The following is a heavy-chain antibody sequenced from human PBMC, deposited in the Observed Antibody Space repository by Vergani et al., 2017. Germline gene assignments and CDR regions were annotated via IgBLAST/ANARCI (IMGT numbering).Heavy chain of an antibody. J-gene: IGHJ6*04. Sequence: QVQLQESGPGLVKPSQTLSLTCTVSGGSISSGDYYWSWIRQPPGKGLEWIGYTYYSGSTYHNPALKSRVTISVDTSKNQFSLKLSSVTAADTAVYYCAREEITMVSDVWGKGTTVTVSS. CDR2: TYYSGST. CDR1: GGSISSGDYY. V-gene: IGHV4-30-4*01. D-gene: IGHD3-10*01. CDR3: AREEITMVSDV.